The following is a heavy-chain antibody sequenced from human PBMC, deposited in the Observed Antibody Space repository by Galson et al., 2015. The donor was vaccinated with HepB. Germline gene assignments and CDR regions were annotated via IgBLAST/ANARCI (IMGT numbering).Heavy chain of an antibody. CDR1: GYTFTGYY. CDR3: ARTYYYDSTDDAFDI. J-gene: IGHJ3*02. V-gene: IGHV1-2*04. D-gene: IGHD3-22*01. CDR2: INPNSGGT. Sequence: SVKVSCKASGYTFTGYYMHWVRQAPGQGLEWMGWINPNSGGTNYAQKFQGWVTMTRDTSISTAYMELSRLRSDDTAVYYCARTYYYDSTDDAFDIWGQGTMVTVSS.